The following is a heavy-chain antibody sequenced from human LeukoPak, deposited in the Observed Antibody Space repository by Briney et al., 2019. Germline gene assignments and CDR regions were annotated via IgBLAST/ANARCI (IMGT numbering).Heavy chain of an antibody. CDR3: ATSYYYDIRSRPFDY. CDR1: GYTLTELS. J-gene: IGHJ4*02. D-gene: IGHD3-22*01. V-gene: IGHV1-24*01. Sequence: ASVKVSCKVSGYTLTELSMHWVRQAPGKGLEWMGGFDPEDGETIYAQKLQGRVTMTEDTSTDTAYMELSSLRSEDTAVYYCATSYYYDIRSRPFDYWGQGTLVTVSS. CDR2: FDPEDGET.